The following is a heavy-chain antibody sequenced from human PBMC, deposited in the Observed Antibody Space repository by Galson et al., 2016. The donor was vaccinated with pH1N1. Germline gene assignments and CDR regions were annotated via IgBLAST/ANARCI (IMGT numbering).Heavy chain of an antibody. V-gene: IGHV2-70*01. D-gene: IGHD4-17*01. CDR1: GFSLSTSGMC. CDR2: IDWDDAK. J-gene: IGHJ4*02. Sequence: PALVKPTQTLTLTCTFSGFSLSTSGMCVSWIRQPPGKALEWLALIDWDDAKYYSTSLKTRLTISKDTSKNQVVLTMTNMDPVDTATYYCARLDYGDYSGYFEYWGQGTLVTVSS. CDR3: ARLDYGDYSGYFEY.